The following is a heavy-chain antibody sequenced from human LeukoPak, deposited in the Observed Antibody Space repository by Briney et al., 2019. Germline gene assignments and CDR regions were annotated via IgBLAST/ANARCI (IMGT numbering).Heavy chain of an antibody. CDR1: GFTVSSNY. CDR2: ISYTGSSI. D-gene: IGHD3-22*01. J-gene: IGHJ6*03. CDR3: AREKIHFDSSGDYFDYYFYMDV. V-gene: IGHV3-11*01. Sequence: GGSLRLSCAASGFTVSSNYMSWVRQAPGKGLEWVSSISYTGSSINYADSVKGRFNISRDNAKKSLYLQMNSLRAEDTAVYYCAREKIHFDSSGDYFDYYFYMDVWGKGTTVTISS.